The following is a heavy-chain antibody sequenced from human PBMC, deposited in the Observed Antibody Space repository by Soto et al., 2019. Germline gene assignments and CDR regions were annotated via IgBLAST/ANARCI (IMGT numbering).Heavy chain of an antibody. V-gene: IGHV3-30-3*01. CDR2: ISYDGSNK. D-gene: IGHD3-3*01. Sequence: QVQLVESGGGVVQPGRSLRLSCAASGFTFSSYAMHWVRQAPGKGLEWVAVISYDGSNKYYADSVKGRFTISRDNSKNTLYLQMNSLRAEDTAMYYSARAESGSRFLEWLFMNGMDVWGQGTTVTVSS. CDR1: GFTFSSYA. CDR3: ARAESGSRFLEWLFMNGMDV. J-gene: IGHJ6*02.